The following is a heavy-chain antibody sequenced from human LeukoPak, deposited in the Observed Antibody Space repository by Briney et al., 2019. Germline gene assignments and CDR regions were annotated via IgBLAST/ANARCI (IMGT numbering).Heavy chain of an antibody. Sequence: GRSLRLSCAASGFTFSSYAMSWVRQAPGKGLEWVTAISGSGGSTYYADSVKGRFTISRDNSKNTLYLQMNSLRAEDTAVYYCAKVVAATFDYWGQGTLVTVSS. CDR3: AKVVAATFDY. CDR1: GFTFSSYA. CDR2: ISGSGGST. J-gene: IGHJ4*02. D-gene: IGHD2-15*01. V-gene: IGHV3-23*01.